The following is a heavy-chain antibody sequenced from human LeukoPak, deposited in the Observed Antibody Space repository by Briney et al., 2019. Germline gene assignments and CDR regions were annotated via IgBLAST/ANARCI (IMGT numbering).Heavy chain of an antibody. Sequence: GASVKVSCKVSGYTLTELSMHWVRQAPGKGLEWMGGFDPEDGETIYAQKFQGRVTMTEDTSTDTAYMELSSLRSEDTAVYYCATWGTLGGNRDAFDIWGQGTMVTVSS. CDR1: GYTLTELS. V-gene: IGHV1-24*01. J-gene: IGHJ3*02. CDR2: FDPEDGET. D-gene: IGHD1-14*01. CDR3: ATWGTLGGNRDAFDI.